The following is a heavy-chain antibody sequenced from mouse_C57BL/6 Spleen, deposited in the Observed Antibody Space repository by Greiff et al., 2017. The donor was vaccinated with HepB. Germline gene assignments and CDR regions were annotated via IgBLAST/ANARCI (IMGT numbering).Heavy chain of an antibody. D-gene: IGHD4-1*01. V-gene: IGHV1-80*01. CDR3: AREGELGGFAY. CDR1: GYAFSSYW. Sequence: QVQLKQSGAELVKPGASVKISCKASGYAFSSYWMNWVKQRPGKGLEWIGQIYPGDGDTNYNGKFKGKATLTADKSSSTAYMQLSSLTSEDSAVYFCAREGELGGFAYWGQGTLVTVSA. CDR2: IYPGDGDT. J-gene: IGHJ3*01.